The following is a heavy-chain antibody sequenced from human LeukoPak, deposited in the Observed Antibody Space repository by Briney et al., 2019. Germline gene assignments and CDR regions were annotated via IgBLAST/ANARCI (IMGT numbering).Heavy chain of an antibody. V-gene: IGHV4-31*03. CDR3: ARGGKWERPVF. D-gene: IGHD1-26*01. J-gene: IGHJ4*02. Sequence: SETLSLTCTVSGGSISSGGYYWSWIRQHPGKGLEWIGYIYYSGSTNYNPSLKSRVTISVDTSKNQFSLKLSSVTAADTAVYYCARGGKWERPVFWGQGTLVTVSS. CDR2: IYYSGST. CDR1: GGSISSGGYY.